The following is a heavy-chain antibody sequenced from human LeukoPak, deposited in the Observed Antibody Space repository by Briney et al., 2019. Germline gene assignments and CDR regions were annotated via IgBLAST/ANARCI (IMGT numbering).Heavy chain of an antibody. CDR3: AKAGCSSARCYTNY. CDR1: GFAFSTYA. V-gene: IGHV3-30*18. D-gene: IGHD2-8*01. J-gene: IGHJ4*02. Sequence: GRSLRLTCAASGFAFSTYAMHWGRQAPGKGLEWVAVISYNGSEVYYGDSVKGRFTISRDNSRNTLYLQMNRLRVEDTAVYHCAKAGCSSARCYTNYWGQETSVTVSS. CDR2: ISYNGSEV.